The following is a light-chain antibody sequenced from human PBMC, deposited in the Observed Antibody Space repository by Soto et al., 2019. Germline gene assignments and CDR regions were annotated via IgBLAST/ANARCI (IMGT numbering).Light chain of an antibody. Sequence: DIVLTQSPCTVYLSPREGATLSCRASRSVGSLYLAWYQQKPGQAPRLLMYATSSRATGIPDRFSGSASGTDFTLTINRLETEDFAVYYCQLYGISHHFGQGTRLEIK. V-gene: IGKV3-20*01. CDR3: QLYGISHH. CDR1: RSVGSLY. J-gene: IGKJ5*01. CDR2: ATS.